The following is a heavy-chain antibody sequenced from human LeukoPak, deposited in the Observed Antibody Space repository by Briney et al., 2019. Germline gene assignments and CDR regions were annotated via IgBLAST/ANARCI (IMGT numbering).Heavy chain of an antibody. D-gene: IGHD6-13*01. CDR2: ISYDGSNK. CDR3: AKVETAAAATLRGFDY. Sequence: GGFLRLSCAASGFTFSSYGMHWVRQAPGKGLEWVAVISYDGSNKYYADSVKGRFTISRDNSKSTLYLQMNSLRAEDTAVYYCAKVETAAAATLRGFDYWGQGTLVTVSS. V-gene: IGHV3-30*18. CDR1: GFTFSSYG. J-gene: IGHJ4*02.